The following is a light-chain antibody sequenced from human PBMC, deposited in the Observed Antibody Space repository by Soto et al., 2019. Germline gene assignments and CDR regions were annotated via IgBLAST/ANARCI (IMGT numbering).Light chain of an antibody. CDR1: QSVISNF. J-gene: IGKJ3*01. Sequence: EIVLTQSPGTLSLSPGERVTLSCRTSQSVISNFLAWYQQKPGQAPRLLIFGASSRSTGIPDRFSGSGSGTDFTLTIRRLEPEDFEMYYCQQYDSSPFTFGPGTKVDVK. CDR2: GAS. CDR3: QQYDSSPFT. V-gene: IGKV3-20*01.